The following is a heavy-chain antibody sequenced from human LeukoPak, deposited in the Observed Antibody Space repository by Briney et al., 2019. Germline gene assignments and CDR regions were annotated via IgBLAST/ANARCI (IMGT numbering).Heavy chain of an antibody. CDR1: GFTFSTFG. CDR3: AKVVSGFHFDC. J-gene: IGHJ4*02. Sequence: GGSLRLSCAASGFTFSTFGMSWVRRAPGKGPEWVSGITGSGATTYYADSVTGRFTISRDNSQNTLYLQMNTLRAEDTAVYYCAKVVSGFHFDCWGQGTLVTVSS. D-gene: IGHD1-26*01. CDR2: ITGSGATT. V-gene: IGHV3-23*01.